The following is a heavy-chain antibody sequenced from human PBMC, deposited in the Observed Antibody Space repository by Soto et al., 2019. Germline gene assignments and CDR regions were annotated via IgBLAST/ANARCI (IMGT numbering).Heavy chain of an antibody. CDR3: AREYYDILTGYQYPYYYYGMDV. J-gene: IGHJ6*02. CDR2: IIPILGIA. Sequence: ASVKVSCKASGGTFSSYTISWVRQAPGQGLEWMGRIIPILGIANYAQKFQGRVTITADKSTSTAYMELSSLRSEDTAVYYCAREYYDILTGYQYPYYYYGMDVWG. V-gene: IGHV1-69*04. CDR1: GGTFSSYT. D-gene: IGHD3-9*01.